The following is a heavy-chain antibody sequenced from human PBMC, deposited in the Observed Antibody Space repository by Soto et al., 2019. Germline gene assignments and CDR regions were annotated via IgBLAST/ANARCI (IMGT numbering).Heavy chain of an antibody. CDR1: GGSISSYY. D-gene: IGHD5-12*01. Sequence: SETLSLTCTVSGGSISSYYWSWIRQSPGKGLEWIGYISYSGSTEYNPSLKSRVTISVDTSKNQSSLKLTSVTAADTAVYFCARDRGATIFDFWGRGTLVTVS. CDR2: ISYSGST. CDR3: ARDRGATIFDF. V-gene: IGHV4-59*12. J-gene: IGHJ4*02.